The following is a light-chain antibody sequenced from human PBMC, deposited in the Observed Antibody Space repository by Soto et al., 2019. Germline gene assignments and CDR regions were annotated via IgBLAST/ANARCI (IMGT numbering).Light chain of an antibody. CDR2: GAS. CDR1: KSVSTY. V-gene: IGKV3-20*01. Sequence: EIVLTQSPGTLSLSPGERATLSCRASKSVSTYLAWYQQKSGQAPRLLIYGASSRASGIPDRFSGSGSGTDFTLTISTLQPEDFATYYCQQSYSTPTFGPGTKVDIK. CDR3: QQSYSTPT. J-gene: IGKJ3*01.